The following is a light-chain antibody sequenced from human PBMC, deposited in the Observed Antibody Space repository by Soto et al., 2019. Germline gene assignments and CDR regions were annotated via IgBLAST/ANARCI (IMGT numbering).Light chain of an antibody. CDR1: SGHSSYA. CDR2: LNSDGSH. Sequence: QLVLTQSPSASASLGASVKLTCTLSSGHSSYAIAWHQQQPEKGPRYLMKLNSDGSHSKGDGIPDRFSGSSSGAERYLTISGLQSEDEADYYCQTWGTVVFGGGTKVTVL. CDR3: QTWGTVV. V-gene: IGLV4-69*01. J-gene: IGLJ2*01.